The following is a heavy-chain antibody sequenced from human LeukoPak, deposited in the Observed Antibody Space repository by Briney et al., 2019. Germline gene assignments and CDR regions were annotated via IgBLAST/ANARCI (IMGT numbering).Heavy chain of an antibody. J-gene: IGHJ4*02. CDR2: ISYDGSNK. V-gene: IGHV3-30*18. D-gene: IGHD5-18*01. CDR3: AKDLYSYGPDY. CDR1: GFTFSSYG. Sequence: GRSLRLSCAASGFTFSSYGMHGVRQAPGKGLEWVAVISYDGSNKYYADSVKGRFTISRDNSKNTLYLQMNSLRAEDTAVYYCAKDLYSYGPDYWGQGTLVTVSS.